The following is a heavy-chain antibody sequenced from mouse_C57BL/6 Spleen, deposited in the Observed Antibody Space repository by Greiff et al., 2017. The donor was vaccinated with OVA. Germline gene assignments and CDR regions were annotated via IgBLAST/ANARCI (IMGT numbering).Heavy chain of an antibody. CDR2: INPGSGGT. CDR1: GYAFTNYL. J-gene: IGHJ3*01. D-gene: IGHD6-1*01. V-gene: IGHV1-54*01. CDR3: ARGQPWFAY. Sequence: VHLVESGAELVRPGTSVKVSCKASGYAFTNYLIEWVKQRPGQGLEWIGVINPGSGGTNYNEKFKGKATLTADKSSSTAYMQLSSLTSEDSAVYFCARGQPWFAYWGQGTLVTVSA.